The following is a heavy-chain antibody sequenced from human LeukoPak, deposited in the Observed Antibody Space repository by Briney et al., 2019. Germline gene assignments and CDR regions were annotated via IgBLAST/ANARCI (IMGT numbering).Heavy chain of an antibody. CDR3: ASENIVGTSGALFDY. CDR1: GFTFSRHA. V-gene: IGHV3-21*01. J-gene: IGHJ4*02. Sequence: GGSLRLSCAASGFTFSRHAMNWVRQAPGKGLEWVSSITSSGSYRYHSDSVKGRFTISRDNAKNSLYLQMNSLRVEDTAVYYCASENIVGTSGALFDYWGQGTLVTASS. CDR2: ITSSGSYR. D-gene: IGHD5-12*01.